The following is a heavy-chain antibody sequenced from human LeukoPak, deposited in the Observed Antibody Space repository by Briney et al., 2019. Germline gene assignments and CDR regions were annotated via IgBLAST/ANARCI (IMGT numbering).Heavy chain of an antibody. Sequence: GGSLRLSCAASGFTFSSYSMNWVRQAPGKGLEWVSSISSSSSYIYYADSVKGRFTISRDNAKNSLYLQMNSLRAEDTAVYYCARDRNYGSGSYSLYYYYGMDVWGKETTVTVSS. CDR2: ISSSSSYI. D-gene: IGHD3-10*01. V-gene: IGHV3-21*01. CDR3: ARDRNYGSGSYSLYYYYGMDV. CDR1: GFTFSSYS. J-gene: IGHJ6*04.